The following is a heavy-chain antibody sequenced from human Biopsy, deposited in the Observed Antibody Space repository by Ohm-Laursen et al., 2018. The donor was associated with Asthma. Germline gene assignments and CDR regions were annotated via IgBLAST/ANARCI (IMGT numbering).Heavy chain of an antibody. CDR1: GDAMSTSGSY. CDR3: ARAVSSSSYWYFDL. Sequence: SETLSLTCLVSGDAMSTSGSYWGWIRQSPGKGLDWIGSIYYSGRTYCSPSLESRVTISADTSKNHFSLKVTSVTAADTAVYYCARAVSSSSYWYFDLWGRGDLVTVSS. J-gene: IGHJ2*01. D-gene: IGHD6-6*01. CDR2: IYYSGRT. V-gene: IGHV4-39*02.